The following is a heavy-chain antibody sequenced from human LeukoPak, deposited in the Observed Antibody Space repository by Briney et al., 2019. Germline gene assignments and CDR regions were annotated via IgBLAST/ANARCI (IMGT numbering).Heavy chain of an antibody. CDR2: IYYSGST. Sequence: SETLSLTCTVSGGSISSGGYYWSWIRQHPGKGLEWIGYIYYSGSTYYNPSLKSRVTISVDTSKNQFSLKLSSVTAADTAVYYCARRKTGLLWFGEPFFDYWGQGTLVTVSS. J-gene: IGHJ4*02. CDR1: GGSISSGGYY. CDR3: ARRKTGLLWFGEPFFDY. D-gene: IGHD3-10*01. V-gene: IGHV4-31*03.